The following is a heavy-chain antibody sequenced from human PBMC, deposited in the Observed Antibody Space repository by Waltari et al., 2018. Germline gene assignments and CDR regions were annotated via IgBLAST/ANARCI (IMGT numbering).Heavy chain of an antibody. Sequence: QVQLQESGPGLVKPSETLSLTCTVPGGPLSSSYWSWIRQPAGKGLEWIGRIYTSGSTNYNPSLKSRVTISVDKSKNQFSLKLSSVTAADTAVYYCASQELLANWFDPWGQGTLVTVSS. V-gene: IGHV4-4*07. J-gene: IGHJ5*02. CDR1: GGPLSSSY. CDR2: IYTSGST. D-gene: IGHD1-26*01. CDR3: ASQELLANWFDP.